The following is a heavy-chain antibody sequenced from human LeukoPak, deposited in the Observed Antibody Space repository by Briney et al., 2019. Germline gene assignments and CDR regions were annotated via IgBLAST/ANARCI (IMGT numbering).Heavy chain of an antibody. CDR1: GFTFSNAW. V-gene: IGHV3-15*01. CDR2: IKSKTDDGTT. Sequence: PGGSLRPSCAASGFTFSNAWMSWVRQVPGKGLEWVGRIKSKTDDGTTDYAAPVIGRFNISRDDSKNTLYPQMNSLKSEDTALYYCTTGGLWYVDYWGQGILVTVSS. J-gene: IGHJ4*02. CDR3: TTGGLWYVDY. D-gene: IGHD6-13*01.